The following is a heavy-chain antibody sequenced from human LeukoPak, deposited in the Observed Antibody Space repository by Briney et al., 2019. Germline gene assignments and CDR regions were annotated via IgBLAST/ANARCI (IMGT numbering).Heavy chain of an antibody. V-gene: IGHV3-11*05. CDR2: ISSSSSYT. CDR1: GFTFSVYY. J-gene: IGHJ3*02. D-gene: IGHD3-10*01. CDR3: ARAARYYGSGFDAFDI. Sequence: PGGSLRLSCAASGFTFSVYYMSWIRQAPGKGLEWVSYISSSSSYTNYADSVKGRFTISRDNAKNSLYLQMNSLRAEDTAVYYCARAARYYGSGFDAFDIWGQGTMVTVSS.